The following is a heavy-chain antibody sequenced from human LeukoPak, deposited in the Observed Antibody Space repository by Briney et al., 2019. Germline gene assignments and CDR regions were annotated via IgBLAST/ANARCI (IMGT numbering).Heavy chain of an antibody. CDR1: GGSISSYY. CDR3: ARQGGYCSSTSCYAWFDP. V-gene: IGHV4-59*05. D-gene: IGHD2-2*01. Sequence: PSETLSLTCTVSGGSISSYYWSWIRQPPGKGLEWIGSIYYSGSTYYNPSLKSRVTISVDTSKNQFSLKLSSVTAADTAVYYCARQGGYCSSTSCYAWFDPWGQGTLVTVSS. CDR2: IYYSGST. J-gene: IGHJ5*02.